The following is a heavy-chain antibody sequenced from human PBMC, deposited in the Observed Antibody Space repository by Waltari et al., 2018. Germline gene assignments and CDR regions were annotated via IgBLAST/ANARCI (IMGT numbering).Heavy chain of an antibody. CDR3: ARGGLELGSAYHYNGMDV. CDR1: GYTFTSYG. J-gene: IGHJ6*02. D-gene: IGHD2-2*01. Sequence: GASVKVSCKASGYTFTSYGIGLVGQAPGKGLEWVGWISAYNGNRYFAPRVQSRLTLTTDSSTTTAYMELTSLTFDDTAVYYCARGGLELGSAYHYNGMDVWGQGTTVIVS. V-gene: IGHV1-18*01. CDR2: ISAYNGNR.